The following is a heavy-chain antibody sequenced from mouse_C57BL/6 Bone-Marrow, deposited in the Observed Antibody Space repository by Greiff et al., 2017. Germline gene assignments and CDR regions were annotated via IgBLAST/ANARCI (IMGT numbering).Heavy chain of an antibody. CDR1: GFNIKDYY. D-gene: IGHD3-1*01. Sequence: VQLQQSGAELVRPGASVKLSCTASGFNIKDYYMHWVKQRPEQGLEWIGRIDPEDGDTEYAPKFQGKATMTADTSSNTAYLQLSSLTSEDTAVYYCTTKGSGGNYAMDFWGRGTAVTVSS. CDR3: TTKGSGGNYAMDF. CDR2: IDPEDGDT. J-gene: IGHJ4*01. V-gene: IGHV14-1*01.